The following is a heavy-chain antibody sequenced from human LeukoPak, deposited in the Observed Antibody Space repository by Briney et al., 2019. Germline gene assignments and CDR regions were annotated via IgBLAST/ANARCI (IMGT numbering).Heavy chain of an antibody. D-gene: IGHD4-17*01. CDR1: GGSISSGGYS. Sequence: PSETLSLTCAVSGGSISSGGYSWSWIRQPPGKGLEWIGYIYHSGSTYYNPSLRSRVTTSVDRSKNQFSLKRSSVTAADTAVYYCARGLRGDFDYWGQGTLVTVSS. CDR2: IYHSGST. CDR3: ARGLRGDFDY. V-gene: IGHV4-30-2*01. J-gene: IGHJ4*02.